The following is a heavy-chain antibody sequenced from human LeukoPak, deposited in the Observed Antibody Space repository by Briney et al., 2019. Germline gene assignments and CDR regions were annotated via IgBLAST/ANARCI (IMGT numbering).Heavy chain of an antibody. CDR2: IYSSGST. CDR3: ARKDGEY. CDR1: GSSITSFH. J-gene: IGHJ4*02. V-gene: IGHV4-4*07. Sequence: PSETLSFTCTVSGSSITSFHWTWIRQPAGKGLEWIGLIYSSGSTIYNPSLQSRVAMSVDMTKNQLSLKLSSVTAADTAMYYCARKDGEYWGQGTLVTVSS. D-gene: IGHD3-10*01.